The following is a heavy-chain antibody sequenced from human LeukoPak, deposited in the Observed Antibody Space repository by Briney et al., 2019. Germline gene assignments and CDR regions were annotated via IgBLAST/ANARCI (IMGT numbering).Heavy chain of an antibody. Sequence: EASGTLSLTCTVSGGSISSSNWWSWVRQPPGKGLEWIGEIYHSGSTNYNPSLKSRITISVDTSKNQFSLKLTSVTAADTAVYYCARGFDAHNAFDIWGQGTMVTVSS. D-gene: IGHD3-9*01. J-gene: IGHJ3*02. CDR2: IYHSGST. CDR3: ARGFDAHNAFDI. CDR1: GGSISSSNW. V-gene: IGHV4-4*02.